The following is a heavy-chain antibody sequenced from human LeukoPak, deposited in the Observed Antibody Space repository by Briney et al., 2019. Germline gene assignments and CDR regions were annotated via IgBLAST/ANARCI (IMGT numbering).Heavy chain of an antibody. D-gene: IGHD3-22*01. V-gene: IGHV3-23*01. CDR1: GFTFSSYA. J-gene: IGHJ4*02. CDR2: ISGSGDTT. CDR3: AKVMTQYYYDSSGYRPCDY. Sequence: GSLRLSCVASGFTFSSYALSWVRQAPGKGLEWVSAISGSGDTTFYADSVKGRFTISRDNSKNTLYLQMNSLRAEDTAVYYCAKVMTQYYYDSSGYRPCDYWGQGTLVTVSS.